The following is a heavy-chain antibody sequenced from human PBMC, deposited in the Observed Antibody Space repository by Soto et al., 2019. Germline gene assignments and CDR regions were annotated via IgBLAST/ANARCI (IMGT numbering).Heavy chain of an antibody. D-gene: IGHD6-19*01. J-gene: IGHJ5*02. CDR2: VFYLGST. CDR1: GGSIISSDYY. CDR3: ARHSIAVRKNNWFDP. V-gene: IGHV4-39*01. Sequence: SLTCTVSGGSIISSDYYWGWVRQPPGKGLEWIGSVFYLGSTYYNPSLKSQVTMSVDTSKNQFSLKLTSVTAADTAIYYCARHSIAVRKNNWFDPWGQGTPVTVSS.